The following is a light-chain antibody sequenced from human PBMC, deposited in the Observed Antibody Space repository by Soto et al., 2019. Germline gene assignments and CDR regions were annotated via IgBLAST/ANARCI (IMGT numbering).Light chain of an antibody. V-gene: IGLV1-40*01. CDR1: SSNIGAGYD. CDR2: GNS. J-gene: IGLJ2*01. Sequence: QSVLTQPPSVSGAPGQMVTISCTGSSSNIGAGYDVHWYQQLPGTAPKLLIYGNSNRPSGVPDRFSGSKSGTSASLAITGLQAEDEADYYCQSYDSSLSGLVVFGGGTKLTVL. CDR3: QSYDSSLSGLVV.